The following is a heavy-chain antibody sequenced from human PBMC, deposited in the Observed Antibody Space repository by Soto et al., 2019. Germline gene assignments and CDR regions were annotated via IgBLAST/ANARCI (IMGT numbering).Heavy chain of an antibody. CDR3: ARYKARTRGYSYGSIIAY. CDR1: GYTFTSYG. D-gene: IGHD5-18*01. V-gene: IGHV1-18*04. Sequence: ASVKVSCKASGYTFTSYGISWVRQAPGQGLEWMGWISAYNGNTNYAQKLQGRVTMTTNTSTSTAYMELRSLRSDDTAVYYCARYKARTRGYSYGSIIAYWGQGTLVTVSS. J-gene: IGHJ4*02. CDR2: ISAYNGNT.